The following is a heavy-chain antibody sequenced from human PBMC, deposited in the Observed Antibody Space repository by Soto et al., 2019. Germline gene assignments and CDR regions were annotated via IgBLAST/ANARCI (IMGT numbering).Heavy chain of an antibody. Sequence: QLQLQQWGAGLLKPSETLSLTCAIYGGSFSGYYWSWIRQPPGKGLEWIGEIHHGGSTNYNPSLKSRVTISADTSKNQFSLMLTSVTAADTAVYYCARGEAYGNSQARWGQGTLVTVTS. CDR1: GGSFSGYY. CDR2: IHHGGST. D-gene: IGHD4-17*01. V-gene: IGHV4-34*01. J-gene: IGHJ4*02. CDR3: ARGEAYGNSQAR.